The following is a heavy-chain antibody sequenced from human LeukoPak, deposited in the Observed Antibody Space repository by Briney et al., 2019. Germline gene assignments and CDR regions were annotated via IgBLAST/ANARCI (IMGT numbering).Heavy chain of an antibody. CDR2: ISWNSGSI. J-gene: IGHJ5*02. Sequence: GRSLRLSCAASGFTFDDYAMHWVRQAPGKGLEWVSGISWNSGSIGYADSVKGRFTISRDNDKNSLYLQMNSLRAEDTALYYCAKGSAARPYNWFDPWGQGTLVTVSS. CDR3: AKGSAARPYNWFDP. V-gene: IGHV3-9*01. D-gene: IGHD6-6*01. CDR1: GFTFDDYA.